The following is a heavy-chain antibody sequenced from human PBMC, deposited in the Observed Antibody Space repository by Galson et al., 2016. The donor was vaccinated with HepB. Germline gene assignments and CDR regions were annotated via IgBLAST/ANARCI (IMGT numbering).Heavy chain of an antibody. J-gene: IGHJ4*02. V-gene: IGHV1-18*01. CDR1: GYTFRKYG. Sequence: SVKVSCKASGYTFRKYGITWVRQAPGQGLEWMGWTSPHTGNANYAQNFQGRVTMITDTSTTTAYMELRSLRSDDTAVYYCARILMVRYYYDGSGQSSGPDLDYWGQGTLVTVSS. CDR2: TSPHTGNA. CDR3: ARILMVRYYYDGSGQSSGPDLDY. D-gene: IGHD3-22*01.